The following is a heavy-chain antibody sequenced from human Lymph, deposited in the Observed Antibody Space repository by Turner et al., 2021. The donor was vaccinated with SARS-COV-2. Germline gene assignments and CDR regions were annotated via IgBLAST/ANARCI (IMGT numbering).Heavy chain of an antibody. CDR1: GFTFSSYS. Sequence: EVQLVESGGGLVKPGGSLRLSCAASGFTFSSYSMNWVRQAPGKGLEWVSSITFTSSYIYYADSVKGRFTISRDNAKNSLYLQMNSLRAEDTAVYYCARGPPDFPYYCDYWGQGTLVTVSS. V-gene: IGHV3-21*01. CDR3: ARGPPDFPYYCDY. J-gene: IGHJ4*02. CDR2: ITFTSSYI. D-gene: IGHD2-21*02.